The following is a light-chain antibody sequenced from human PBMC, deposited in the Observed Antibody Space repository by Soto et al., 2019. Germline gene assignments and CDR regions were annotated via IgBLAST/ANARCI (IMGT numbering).Light chain of an antibody. Sequence: QSVLTQAPSASETPGQRVTISCSGGSSNFGRNSVNWYQQLPGTAPKLLIYSNNRRPSGVPFRFSGSKSGTSASLAISGLQSEDEADYYCAAWDDSLTDYVFGTGTKVTVL. CDR3: AAWDDSLTDYV. CDR2: SNN. J-gene: IGLJ1*01. CDR1: SSNFGRNS. V-gene: IGLV1-44*01.